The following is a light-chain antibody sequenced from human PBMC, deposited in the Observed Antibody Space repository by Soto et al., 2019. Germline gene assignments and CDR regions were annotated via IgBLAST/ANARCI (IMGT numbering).Light chain of an antibody. J-gene: IGKJ2*01. V-gene: IGKV3-20*01. CDR3: QKYIPSPPSSSPST. Sequence: EIVLTQSPGTLSLSPGERATLSCRASQSVSSSYLAWYQQKPGQAPRLLIYAASSRATGIPDRFSGSGSGTDFTLTISRLEVEDFAFYYCQKYIPSPPSSSPSTFGQGTKLDI. CDR2: AAS. CDR1: QSVSSSY.